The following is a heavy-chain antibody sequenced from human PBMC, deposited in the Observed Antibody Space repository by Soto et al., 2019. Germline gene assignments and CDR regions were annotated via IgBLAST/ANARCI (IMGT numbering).Heavy chain of an antibody. CDR1: GGTFSSYA. V-gene: IGHV1-69*13. J-gene: IGHJ6*02. D-gene: IGHD3-9*01. Sequence: AASVKVSCKASGGTFSSYAISWVRQAPGQGLEWMGGIIPIFGTANYAQKFQGRVTITADESTSTAYMELSSLRSEDTAVYYCARGHYDILTGYYRPYYYYGMDVWGQGTTVTVSS. CDR3: ARGHYDILTGYYRPYYYYGMDV. CDR2: IIPIFGTA.